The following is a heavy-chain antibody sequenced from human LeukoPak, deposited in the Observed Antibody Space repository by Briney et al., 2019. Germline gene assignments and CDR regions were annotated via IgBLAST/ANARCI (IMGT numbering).Heavy chain of an antibody. Sequence: GGSLRLSCAVSGFTFDDYGMHWVPQAPGKGLEWVSGISWNSGDIGYADSVKGRFTISRDNAKNSLYLQLNSLRAEDTALYYCAKDARSSIMVRGSTFDYWGQGTLVTVSS. J-gene: IGHJ4*02. CDR2: ISWNSGDI. CDR1: GFTFDDYG. D-gene: IGHD3-10*01. CDR3: AKDARSSIMVRGSTFDY. V-gene: IGHV3-9*01.